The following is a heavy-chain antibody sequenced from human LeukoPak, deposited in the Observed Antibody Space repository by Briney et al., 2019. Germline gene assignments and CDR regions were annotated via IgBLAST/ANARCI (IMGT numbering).Heavy chain of an antibody. CDR2: ISSSSSYI. Sequence: GGSLRLSCAASGFTFSSYSMNWVRQAPGKGLEWVSSISSSSSYIYYADSVKGRFTISRDNAKNSLYLQMNSLRAEDTAEYYCARSRITMVRGVHPYYYYYMDVWGKGTTVTVSS. V-gene: IGHV3-21*01. D-gene: IGHD3-10*01. J-gene: IGHJ6*03. CDR1: GFTFSSYS. CDR3: ARSRITMVRGVHPYYYYYMDV.